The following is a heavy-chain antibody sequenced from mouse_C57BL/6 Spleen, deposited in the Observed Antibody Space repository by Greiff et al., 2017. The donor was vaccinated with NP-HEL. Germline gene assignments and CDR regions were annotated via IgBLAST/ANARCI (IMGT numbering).Heavy chain of an antibody. Sequence: VQLQQSGPELVKPGASVKISCKASGYAFSSSWMNWVKQRPGKGLEWIGRIYPGDGDTNYNGKFKGKATLTADKSSSTAYMQRSSLTSEDSAVYFCAREGYYPDYWGQGTTLTVSS. CDR1: GYAFSSSW. CDR3: AREGYYPDY. J-gene: IGHJ2*01. CDR2: IYPGDGDT. V-gene: IGHV1-82*01.